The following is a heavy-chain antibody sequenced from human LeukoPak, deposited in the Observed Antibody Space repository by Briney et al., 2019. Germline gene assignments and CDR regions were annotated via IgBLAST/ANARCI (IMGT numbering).Heavy chain of an antibody. CDR3: ASLLWGYADY. D-gene: IGHD2-8*01. CDR1: GVSISSSSYY. V-gene: IGHV4-39*01. CDR2: IYYSGST. Sequence: SETLSLTCTVSGVSISSSSYYWGWIRQPPGKGLEWIGSIYYSGSTYYNPSLKSRVTISVDTSKNKFSLKLSSVTAADTAVYYCASLLWGYADYWGQGTLVTVSS. J-gene: IGHJ4*02.